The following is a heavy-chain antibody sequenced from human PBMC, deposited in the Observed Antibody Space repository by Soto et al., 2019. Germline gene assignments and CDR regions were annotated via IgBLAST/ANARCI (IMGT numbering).Heavy chain of an antibody. V-gene: IGHV3-30*18. CDR3: AKGGRQWLVTSDFNY. J-gene: IGHJ4*02. D-gene: IGHD6-19*01. CDR2: VSHDGRNT. Sequence: VQLVESGGGVVQPGRSLRLSCAASGFTFSDYAMHWVRQAAGKGLEWVAVVSHDGRNTHYADSVKGRFTISRDSSKNTVSMEMTSLRAEDTAVYYCAKGGRQWLVTSDFNYWGQGALLTVSS. CDR1: GFTFSDYA.